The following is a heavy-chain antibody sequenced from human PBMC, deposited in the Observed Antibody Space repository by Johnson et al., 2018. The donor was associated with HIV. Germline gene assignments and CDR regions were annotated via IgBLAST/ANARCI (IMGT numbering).Heavy chain of an antibody. J-gene: IGHJ3*02. V-gene: IGHV3-30*18. CDR2: ISYYGSNK. CDR1: GFTFSNYG. Sequence: QVQLVESGGGVVQPGRSLRLSCAASGFTFSNYGMHWVRQAPGKGLEWVAVISYYGSNKYYADSVKGRFTISRDNSKNTLYLQMNSLGAEDTAVYYCAKGRGGGEAFDIWGQGTMVTVSS. CDR3: AKGRGGGEAFDI.